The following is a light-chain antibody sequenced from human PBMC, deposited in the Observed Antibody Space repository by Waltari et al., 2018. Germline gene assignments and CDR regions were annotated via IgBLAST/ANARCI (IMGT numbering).Light chain of an antibody. J-gene: IGLJ2*01. Sequence: HSALTQPRSVSGSPGQSVTISCTGTSSDVGGYNYVSWYQQHPGKAPKLVIYDVSGRPSGVPDRFSGSKSGNTASLTISGRQAEDEGDYFCASWAGDSVLFGGGTKVTVL. CDR3: ASWAGDSVL. CDR1: SSDVGGYNY. CDR2: DVS. V-gene: IGLV2-11*01.